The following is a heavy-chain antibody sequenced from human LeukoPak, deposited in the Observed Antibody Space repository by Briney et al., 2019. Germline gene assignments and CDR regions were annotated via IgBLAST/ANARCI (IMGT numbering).Heavy chain of an antibody. D-gene: IGHD2-2*03. CDR1: GGSISSYY. CDR2: IYYSGST. V-gene: IGHV4-59*01. Sequence: PSETLSLTCTVSGGSISSYYWSWIRQPPGKGLEWIGYIYYSGSTNYNPSLKSRVTISIDTSKNQFSLKLNSVTAADTAVYYCASLGSCISTSCWGQGTLVTVSS. J-gene: IGHJ4*02. CDR3: ASLGSCISTSC.